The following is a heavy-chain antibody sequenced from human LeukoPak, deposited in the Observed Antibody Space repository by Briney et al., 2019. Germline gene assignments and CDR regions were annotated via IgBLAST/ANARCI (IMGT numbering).Heavy chain of an antibody. Sequence: GGSLRLSCAASGLSFSRYAMXXVXXXXXXXXXXXXXIXGSGXRTYYADSXXXXXXXXRDNSKNTLYLQMNSLRAEDTAVYYCANRNHYDSGSYYYYYFDYWGQGTLVTVSS. CDR3: ANRNHYDSGSYYYYYFDY. D-gene: IGHD3-10*01. V-gene: IGHV3-23*01. J-gene: IGHJ4*02. CDR2: IXGSGXRT. CDR1: GLSFSRYA.